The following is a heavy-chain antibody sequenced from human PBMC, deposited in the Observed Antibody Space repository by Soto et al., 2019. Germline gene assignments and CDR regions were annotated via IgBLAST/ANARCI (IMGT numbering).Heavy chain of an antibody. J-gene: IGHJ4*02. CDR2: IYYSGST. CDR1: GGSISSSSYY. D-gene: IGHD1-1*01. CDR3: AGKLERLPFDY. V-gene: IGHV4-39*01. Sequence: QLQLQESGPGLVKPSETLSLTCTVSGGSISSSSYYWGWIRQPPGKGLEWIGSIYYSGSTYYNPSLKSRVTISVDTSKNQFSLKLSSVTAADTAVYYCAGKLERLPFDYWGQGTLVTVSS.